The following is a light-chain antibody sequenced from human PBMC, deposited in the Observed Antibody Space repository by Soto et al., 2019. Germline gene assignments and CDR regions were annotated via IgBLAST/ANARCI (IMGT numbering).Light chain of an antibody. CDR2: DAS. V-gene: IGKV1-5*01. J-gene: IGKJ1*01. Sequence: EIKMTRSPATLPASVGDRLTITCRASPNIGNRLAWYQQKPGKAPKVLIYDASSLESGVPSRFSGSGSGTDFILTISSLQPDDSATYYCQHYGGMWTFGQGTKVDI. CDR3: QHYGGMWT. CDR1: PNIGNR.